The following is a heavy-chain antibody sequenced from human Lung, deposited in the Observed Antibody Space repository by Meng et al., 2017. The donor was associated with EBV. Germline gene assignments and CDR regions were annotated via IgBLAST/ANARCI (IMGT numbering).Heavy chain of an antibody. Sequence: AQLVQLGAGVKKPGGSLRLSCAASGFTFSSYTMNWVRQTPGKGLEWVSSITSVMSSKYYADSVKGRFTISRDNAKNSLYLQMNGLRDEDTALYFCARDLGEIGGNFWYFDLWGRGTLVTASS. CDR3: ARDLGEIGGNFWYFDL. V-gene: IGHV3-21*06. CDR2: ITSVMSSK. D-gene: IGHD3-10*01. J-gene: IGHJ2*01. CDR1: GFTFSSYT.